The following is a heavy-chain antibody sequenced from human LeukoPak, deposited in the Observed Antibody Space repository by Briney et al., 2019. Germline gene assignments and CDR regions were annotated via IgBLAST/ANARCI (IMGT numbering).Heavy chain of an antibody. V-gene: IGHV4-61*02. J-gene: IGHJ2*01. D-gene: IGHD3-9*01. Sequence: SQTLSLMCTLWVRPISSGSYYWSWVWQPGGEGLEWFGWIWSNGSPNYNPALKSGVTISLATSKNRFSLKLSSVTAADTAVYYCARQYNDILAGYHRGELYWYFDLWGRGTLVTVSS. CDR3: ARQYNDILAGYHRGELYWYFDL. CDR2: IWSNGSP. CDR1: VRPISSGSYY.